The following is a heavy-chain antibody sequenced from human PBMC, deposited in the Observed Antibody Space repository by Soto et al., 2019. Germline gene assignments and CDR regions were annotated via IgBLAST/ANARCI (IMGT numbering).Heavy chain of an antibody. D-gene: IGHD3-22*01. CDR2: ISGSGGST. Sequence: GGSLRLSCAASGFTFSSYAMSWVRQAPGKGLEWVSAISGSGGSTYYADSVKGRFTISRDNSKNTLYLQMNSLRAEDTAVYYCAKGPLYYYDSSGYYHGFDYWGQGTLVTVSS. J-gene: IGHJ4*02. V-gene: IGHV3-23*01. CDR1: GFTFSSYA. CDR3: AKGPLYYYDSSGYYHGFDY.